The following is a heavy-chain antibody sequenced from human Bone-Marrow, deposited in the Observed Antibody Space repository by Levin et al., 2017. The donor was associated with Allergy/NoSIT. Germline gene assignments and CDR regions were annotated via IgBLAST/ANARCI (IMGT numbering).Heavy chain of an antibody. Sequence: RAGGSLRLSCAASGFTFSSYGMHWVRQAPGQGLEWVALIWNDGNNKFYADSVKGRFTISRDNSKNTMYLQMNSLRAEDTAIYFCARGTVGQHLFFEDWGQGNPVTVSS. CDR2: IWNDGNNK. D-gene: IGHD6-13*01. CDR3: ARGTVGQHLFFED. CDR1: GFTFSSYG. V-gene: IGHV3-33*01. J-gene: IGHJ4*02.